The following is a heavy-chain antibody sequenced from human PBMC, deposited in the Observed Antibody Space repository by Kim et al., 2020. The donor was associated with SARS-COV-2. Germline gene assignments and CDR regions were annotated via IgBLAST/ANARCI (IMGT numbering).Heavy chain of an antibody. J-gene: IGHJ3*02. CDR2: IYHSGST. Sequence: SETLSLTCAVSGGSISSSNWWSWVRQPPGKGLEWIGEIYHSGSTNYNPSLKSRVTISVDKSKNQFSLKLSSVTAADTAVYYCASVLPDHDAFDIWGQGTMVTVSS. CDR3: ASVLPDHDAFDI. D-gene: IGHD2-2*01. CDR1: GGSISSSNW. V-gene: IGHV4-4*02.